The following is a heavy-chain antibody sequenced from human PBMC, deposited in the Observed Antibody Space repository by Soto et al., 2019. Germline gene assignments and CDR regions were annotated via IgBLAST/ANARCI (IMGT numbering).Heavy chain of an antibody. J-gene: IGHJ4*01. CDR1: GFTFTFYT. V-gene: IGHV3-48*01. D-gene: IGHD5-18*01. CDR2: INHDGGTI. Sequence: EVQLMESGGGLVQPGGSLRLSCAASGFTFTFYTFNWVRQAPGKGLEWVSYINHDGGTISYADSVKGRFTISRDNAKNSLFMQMNSLRAEDTSVYYCARTSRGYSYGSAYWSHGTLVTVSS. CDR3: ARTSRGYSYGSAY.